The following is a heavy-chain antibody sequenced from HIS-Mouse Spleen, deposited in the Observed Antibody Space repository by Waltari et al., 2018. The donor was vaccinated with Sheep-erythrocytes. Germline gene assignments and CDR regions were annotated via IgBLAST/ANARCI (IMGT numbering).Heavy chain of an antibody. CDR1: GFPLSSYW. Sequence: EVQLVESGGGLVQPGGSLRPSCAASGFPLSSYWMHWVRQAPGKGLVWVSRINSDGSSTSYADSVKGRFTISRDNAKNTLYLQMNSLRAEDTAVYYCARETEWELSFDYWGQGTLVTVSS. J-gene: IGHJ4*02. CDR3: ARETEWELSFDY. CDR2: INSDGSST. V-gene: IGHV3-74*01. D-gene: IGHD1-26*01.